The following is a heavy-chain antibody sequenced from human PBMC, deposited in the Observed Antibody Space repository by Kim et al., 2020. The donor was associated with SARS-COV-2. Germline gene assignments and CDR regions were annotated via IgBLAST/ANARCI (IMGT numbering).Heavy chain of an antibody. CDR3: ARGVFGYYGSGSYYAGGFDY. Sequence: SETLSLTCTVSGGSINSGGYYWSWIRQHPGKGLEWIGYIYYSGSTYYNLSLKSRVTISVDTSKNQFSLKLSSVTAADTAVYYCARGVFGYYGSGSYYAGGFDYWGQGTLVTVSS. CDR2: IYYSGST. J-gene: IGHJ4*02. CDR1: GGSINSGGYY. D-gene: IGHD3-10*01. V-gene: IGHV4-31*03.